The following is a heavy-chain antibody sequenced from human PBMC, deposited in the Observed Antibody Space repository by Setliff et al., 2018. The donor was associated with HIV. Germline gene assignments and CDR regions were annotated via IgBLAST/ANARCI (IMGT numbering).Heavy chain of an antibody. Sequence: KPSETLSLTCTVSGGSISSHYWSWIRQPPGKGLEWIGSIYYSGSTNYNPSFKSRVTISVETSRRQFSLSLTSMTAADTAMYYCAGPHHYFDFWGQGTQVTVSS. CDR3: AGPHHYFDF. J-gene: IGHJ4*02. CDR2: IYYSGST. CDR1: GGSISSHY. V-gene: IGHV4-59*11.